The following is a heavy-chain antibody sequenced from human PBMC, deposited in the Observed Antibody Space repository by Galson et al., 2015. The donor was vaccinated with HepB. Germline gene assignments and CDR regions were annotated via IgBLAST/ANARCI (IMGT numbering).Heavy chain of an antibody. D-gene: IGHD3-10*01. CDR1: GFTFSSYA. Sequence: SLRLSCAASGFTFSSYAMSWVRQAPGKGLEWVSAISGSGGSTYYADSVKGRFTISRDNSKNTLYLQMNSLRAEDTAVYYCAKEVLLWFGELLSTYFDYWGQGTLVTVSS. CDR3: AKEVLLWFGELLSTYFDY. V-gene: IGHV3-23*01. J-gene: IGHJ4*02. CDR2: ISGSGGST.